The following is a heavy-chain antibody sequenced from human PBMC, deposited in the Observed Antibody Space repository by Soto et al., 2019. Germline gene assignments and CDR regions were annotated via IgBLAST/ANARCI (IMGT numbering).Heavy chain of an antibody. CDR3: AKQWGLTPLFDY. J-gene: IGHJ4*02. V-gene: IGHV5-51*01. D-gene: IGHD1-26*01. Sequence: PGESLKISCKGSGYSFTSYWIGWVRQMPGKGLEWMGIIYPGDSDTRYSPSFQGQVTISADKSISTAYLQMDSLRDEDTAVYYCAKQWGLTPLFDYWGQGTLVTVSS. CDR2: IYPGDSDT. CDR1: GYSFTSYW.